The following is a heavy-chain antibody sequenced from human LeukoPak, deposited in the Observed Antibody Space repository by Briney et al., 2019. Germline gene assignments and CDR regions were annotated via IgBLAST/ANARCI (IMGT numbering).Heavy chain of an antibody. CDR2: IYYIGGT. J-gene: IGHJ4*02. Sequence: SETLSLTCTVSGGSIRSYYWCWIRQPPGKGLEWIGYIYYIGGTNYNPSLKSRVTISLDTSKNQFSLKLNSVTAADTAVYYCARRYDTSGRLDYWGQGTLVTVSS. CDR1: GGSIRSYY. CDR3: ARRYDTSGRLDY. D-gene: IGHD3-22*01. V-gene: IGHV4-59*08.